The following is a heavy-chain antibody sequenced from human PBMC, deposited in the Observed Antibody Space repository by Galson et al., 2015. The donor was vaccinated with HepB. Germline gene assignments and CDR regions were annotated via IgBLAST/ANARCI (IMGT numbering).Heavy chain of an antibody. CDR3: ARDQLVVPAAIGSSWYQMRNWFDP. Sequence: SVKVSCKASGGTFSSYTISWVRQAPGQGLEWMGRIIPILGIANYAQKFQGRVTITADKSTSTAYMELSSLRSEDTAVYYCARDQLVVPAAIGSSWYQMRNWFDPWGQGTLVTVSS. D-gene: IGHD2-2*01. CDR2: IIPILGIA. CDR1: GGTFSSYT. V-gene: IGHV1-69*04. J-gene: IGHJ5*02.